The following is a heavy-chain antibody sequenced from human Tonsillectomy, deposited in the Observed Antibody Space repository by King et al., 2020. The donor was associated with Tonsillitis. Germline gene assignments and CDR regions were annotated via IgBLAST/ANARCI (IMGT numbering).Heavy chain of an antibody. CDR3: AKRIPVWDAFDI. D-gene: IGHD3-16*01. CDR1: GGSISSGGYS. Sequence: VQLQESGPGLVKPSQTLSLTCAVSGGSISSGGYSWSWIRQPPGKGLEWIAYIYYSGSTYYNPSLKSRVTISVDTSKNQFSLKLSSVTAADTAVYYCAKRIPVWDAFDIWGQGTMVPVSS. CDR2: IYYSGST. J-gene: IGHJ3*02. V-gene: IGHV4-30-4*07.